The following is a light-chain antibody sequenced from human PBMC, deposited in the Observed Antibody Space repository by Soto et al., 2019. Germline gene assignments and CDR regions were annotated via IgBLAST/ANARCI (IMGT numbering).Light chain of an antibody. Sequence: QPVLTQPASVSGSPGQSITISCTGTSSDVGAYNYVSWYQQHPGKAPKLMIYEVNNRPSGVSNRFSGSKSGNTASLTISGLQAEDEADYYCNSYTSSSTLAFGGGTKVTVL. J-gene: IGLJ2*01. CDR2: EVN. CDR1: SSDVGAYNY. CDR3: NSYTSSSTLA. V-gene: IGLV2-14*01.